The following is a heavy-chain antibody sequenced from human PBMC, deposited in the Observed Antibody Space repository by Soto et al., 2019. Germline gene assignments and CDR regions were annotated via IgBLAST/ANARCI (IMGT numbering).Heavy chain of an antibody. J-gene: IGHJ6*02. D-gene: IGHD3-10*01. CDR2: ISGSGGST. CDR1: GFTFSSYA. CDR3: AKVQDWYYGSGSSYGMDV. V-gene: IGHV3-23*01. Sequence: GGSLRLSCAASGFTFSSYAMSWVRQAPGKGLEWVSAISGSGGSTYYADSVKGRFTISRDNSKNTLYLQMNSLRAEDTAVYYCAKVQDWYYGSGSSYGMDVWGQGTTVTVSS.